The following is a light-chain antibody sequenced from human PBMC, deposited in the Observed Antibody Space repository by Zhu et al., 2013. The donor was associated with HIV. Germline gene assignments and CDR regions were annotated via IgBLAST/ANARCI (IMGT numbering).Light chain of an antibody. J-gene: IGLJ3*02. CDR1: GSNIGNNY. V-gene: IGLV1-51*01. CDR3: GTWDTNLSAGV. CDR2: DNN. Sequence: QSVLTQPPSVSAAPGQKVTISCSGSGSNIGNNYVSWYRHLPGTAPKLLIYDNNKRPSGIADRFSGSKSGTSATLGITGLQTGDEGDYYCGTWDTNLSAGVFGGGTRLTVL.